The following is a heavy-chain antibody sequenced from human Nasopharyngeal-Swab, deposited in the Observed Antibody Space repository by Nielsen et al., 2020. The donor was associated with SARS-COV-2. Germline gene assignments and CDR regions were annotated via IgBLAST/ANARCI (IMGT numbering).Heavy chain of an antibody. CDR1: GLTFSGYW. D-gene: IGHD5-18*01. CDR3: ATARAYNYGPSFDY. CDR2: LKDDGSEK. Sequence: GESLKISCAASGLTFSGYWMSWVRQAPGTGLEWVAHLKDDGSEKYYVDSVKGRFTISRDNAKNSLYLQMSSLRVEDTAVYYCATARAYNYGPSFDYWGQGTLVTVSS. J-gene: IGHJ4*02. V-gene: IGHV3-7*03.